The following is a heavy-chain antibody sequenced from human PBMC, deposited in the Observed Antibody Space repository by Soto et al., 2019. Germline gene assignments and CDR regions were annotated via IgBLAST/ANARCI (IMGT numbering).Heavy chain of an antibody. CDR2: INQDGGVT. J-gene: IGHJ4*02. CDR3: ARYYRGSGRYFFDY. CDR1: VFTFISSF. D-gene: IGHD6-19*01. V-gene: IGHV3-7*03. Sequence: GPLRLSCVAPVFTFISSFMGWIRQAPGKGLEWVANINQDGGVTYYVDSVEGRFTISRDNTKDSLYLQMNSLRGEDTAIYYCARYYRGSGRYFFDYWGQGTPVTVSS.